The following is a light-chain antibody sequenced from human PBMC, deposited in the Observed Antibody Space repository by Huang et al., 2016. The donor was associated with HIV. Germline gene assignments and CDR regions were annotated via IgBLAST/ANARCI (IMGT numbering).Light chain of an antibody. V-gene: IGKV3-15*01. CDR3: HQYNNWPPWT. CDR1: QSGSSN. Sequence: EIVMTQSPATLSVSPGERATLSCRASQSGSSNLACYQQKPGQAPRLLLYGSSTRATGIPARFIGSGSGTEFTLTISSLQSEDFAVYYCHQYNNWPPWTFGQGTKVEIK. J-gene: IGKJ1*01. CDR2: GSS.